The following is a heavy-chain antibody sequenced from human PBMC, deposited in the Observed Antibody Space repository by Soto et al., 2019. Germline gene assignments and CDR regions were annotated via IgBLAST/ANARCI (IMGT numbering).Heavy chain of an antibody. V-gene: IGHV1-46*01. CDR2: INPSGGST. J-gene: IGHJ5*01. Sequence: ASVKVSCKASGYMFTTYYMHWVRQAPGQGLEWMGIINPSGGSTRYAQRFQGRVTLTRDTSTSTVYMELTGLRSEDTAVYYCARGWIVVVVAATGVEWFDSWGQGTLVTVSS. D-gene: IGHD2-15*01. CDR3: ARGWIVVVVAATGVEWFDS. CDR1: GYMFTTYY.